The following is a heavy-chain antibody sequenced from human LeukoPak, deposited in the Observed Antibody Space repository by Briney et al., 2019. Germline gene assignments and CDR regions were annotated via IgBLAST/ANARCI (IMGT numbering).Heavy chain of an antibody. CDR1: GYTFTGYY. Sequence: ASVKVSCKASGYTFTGYYMHWVRQAPGQGLEWMGWINPNSGGTNYAQKFQGRVTMTRDTSISTAYMELSRLRSDDTAVYYCALLAAAGTEDYFDYWGQGTLVTVSS. D-gene: IGHD6-13*01. V-gene: IGHV1-2*02. CDR2: INPNSGGT. CDR3: ALLAAAGTEDYFDY. J-gene: IGHJ4*02.